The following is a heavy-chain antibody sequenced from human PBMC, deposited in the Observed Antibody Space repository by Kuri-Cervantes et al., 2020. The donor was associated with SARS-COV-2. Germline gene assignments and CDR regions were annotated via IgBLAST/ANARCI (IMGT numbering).Heavy chain of an antibody. CDR3: ARERMTPLSKYPYCFDY. CDR1: GFTFSGYN. J-gene: IGHJ4*02. Sequence: GESLKISCTASGFTFSGYNMNWVRQAPGKGLEWVSSISSSSGYIYYTDSVMGRFTISRDNAKNSLYLQMNSLRAEDTAVYHCARERMTPLSKYPYCFDYWGQGTLVTVSS. V-gene: IGHV3-21*01. D-gene: IGHD2-2*02. CDR2: ISSSSGYI.